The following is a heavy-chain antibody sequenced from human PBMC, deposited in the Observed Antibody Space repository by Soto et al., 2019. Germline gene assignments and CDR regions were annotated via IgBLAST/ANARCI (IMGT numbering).Heavy chain of an antibody. Sequence: QVQLQESGPGLVKPSETLSLTCTVSGGSVSSGSYYWSWIRQPPGKGLEWIGYIYYSGSTNYNPSLNSRVTISVDTSKNQFSLKLSSVTAADTAVYYCARDRYYGSGSYLGCFDYWGQGTLVTVSS. D-gene: IGHD3-10*01. CDR2: IYYSGST. CDR3: ARDRYYGSGSYLGCFDY. J-gene: IGHJ4*02. V-gene: IGHV4-61*01. CDR1: GGSVSSGSYY.